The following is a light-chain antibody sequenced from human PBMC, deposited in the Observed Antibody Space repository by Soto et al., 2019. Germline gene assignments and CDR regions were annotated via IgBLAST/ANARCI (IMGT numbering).Light chain of an antibody. Sequence: EIVLTQSPGTLSLSPGERATLSCRASQSVSNNYLAWYQQKPGQAPRLLIYGASNRATGIPDRCSGSGSGTDFTLTISRLEPEDFAVYYCQRYGSSGTFGQGTKVEIK. CDR3: QRYGSSGT. CDR2: GAS. V-gene: IGKV3-20*01. J-gene: IGKJ1*01. CDR1: QSVSNNY.